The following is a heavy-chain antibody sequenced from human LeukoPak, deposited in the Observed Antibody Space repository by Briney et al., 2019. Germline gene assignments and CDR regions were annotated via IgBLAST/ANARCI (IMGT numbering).Heavy chain of an antibody. V-gene: IGHV3-23*01. Sequence: GGSLRLSCAASGFTFSSYAMSWVRQAPGKGLEWVSAISGSGGSTYYADSVKGRFTISRDNSKNTLYLQMNSLRAEDTAVYYCARSIAARPSLNWFDPWGQGTLATVSS. J-gene: IGHJ5*02. CDR3: ARSIAARPSLNWFDP. CDR1: GFTFSSYA. CDR2: ISGSGGST. D-gene: IGHD6-6*01.